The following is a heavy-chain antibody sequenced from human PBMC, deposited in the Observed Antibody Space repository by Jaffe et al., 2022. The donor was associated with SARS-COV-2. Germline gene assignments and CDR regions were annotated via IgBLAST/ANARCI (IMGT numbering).Heavy chain of an antibody. D-gene: IGHD5-12*01. J-gene: IGHJ6*02. V-gene: IGHV1-69*01. Sequence: QVQLVQSGAEVKKPGSSVKVSCKASGGTFSSYAISWVRQAPGQGLEWMGGIIPIFGTANYAQKFQGRVTITADESTSTAYMELSSLRSEDTAVYYCASGSVATTQHPDRLEENGYGMDVWGQGTTVTVSS. CDR1: GGTFSSYA. CDR3: ASGSVATTQHPDRLEENGYGMDV. CDR2: IIPIFGTA.